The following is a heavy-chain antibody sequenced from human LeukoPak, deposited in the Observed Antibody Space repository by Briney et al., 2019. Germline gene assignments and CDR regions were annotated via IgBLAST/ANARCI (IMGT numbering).Heavy chain of an antibody. Sequence: PSETLSLTCTVSGGSISSYYWSWIRQPPGKGLEWIGYIYYSGSTNYNPSLKSRVTISVDTSKNQFSLKLSSVTAADTAVYYCARARTIFGVGDAFDIWGQGTMVTVSS. CDR1: GGSISSYY. CDR3: ARARTIFGVGDAFDI. CDR2: IYYSGST. V-gene: IGHV4-59*01. J-gene: IGHJ3*02. D-gene: IGHD3-3*01.